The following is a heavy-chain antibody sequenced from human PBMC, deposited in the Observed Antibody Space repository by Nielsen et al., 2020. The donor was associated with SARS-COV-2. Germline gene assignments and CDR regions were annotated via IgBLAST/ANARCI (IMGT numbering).Heavy chain of an antibody. Sequence: SLKISCAASGFTFDDYAMHWVRQAPGKGLEWVSGISWNSGSIGYADSVKGRFTISRDNAKNSLYLQMNSLRAEDTALYYCAKDLRHNSFDPWGQGTLVTVSS. D-gene: IGHD4-23*01. CDR1: GFTFDDYA. J-gene: IGHJ5*02. CDR2: ISWNSGSI. CDR3: AKDLRHNSFDP. V-gene: IGHV3-9*01.